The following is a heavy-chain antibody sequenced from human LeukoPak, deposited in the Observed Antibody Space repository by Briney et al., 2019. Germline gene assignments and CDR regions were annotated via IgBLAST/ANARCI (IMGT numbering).Heavy chain of an antibody. Sequence: SETLSLTCTVSGGSISSYYWSWIRQPPGKGLEWIGYIYYSGSTNYNPSLKSRVTISVDTSKNQFSLKLSSVTAADTAVYYCAKQKTTYDILTGSYYYYGMDVWGKGTTVTVSS. CDR2: IYYSGST. CDR3: AKQKTTYDILTGSYYYYGMDV. CDR1: GGSISSYY. V-gene: IGHV4-59*01. D-gene: IGHD3-9*01. J-gene: IGHJ6*04.